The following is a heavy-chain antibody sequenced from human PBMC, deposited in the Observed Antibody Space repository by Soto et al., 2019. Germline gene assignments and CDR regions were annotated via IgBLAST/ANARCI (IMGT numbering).Heavy chain of an antibody. D-gene: IGHD1-1*01. V-gene: IGHV1-2*02. CDR1: GYTFTGYY. Sequence: GASVKVSCKASGYTFTGYYMHWVRQAPGQGLEWMGWINPNSGDTHFAQKFQGRVTMTSDTSISTAYMGLSRLRSDDTAVYYCAREGIATTGSGAHDSWGQGXLVTVSS. CDR2: INPNSGDT. CDR3: AREGIATTGSGAHDS. J-gene: IGHJ4*02.